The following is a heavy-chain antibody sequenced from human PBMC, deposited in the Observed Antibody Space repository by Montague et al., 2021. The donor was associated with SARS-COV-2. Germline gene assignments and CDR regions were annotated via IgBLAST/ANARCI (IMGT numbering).Heavy chain of an antibody. V-gene: IGHV4-59*01. J-gene: IGHJ5*02. CDR1: GGSISSYY. CDR3: ARRDGYCSSTRCPHWFDP. CDR2: MSYGEST. Sequence: SETLSLTCTVSGGSISSYYWSWIRQPPGKGLEWIGDMSYGESTNXNPSLKSRVTISVDTSKNQLSLKVNSVTAADTAVYYCARRDGYCSSTRCPHWFDPWGQGTLVTVSS. D-gene: IGHD2-2*01.